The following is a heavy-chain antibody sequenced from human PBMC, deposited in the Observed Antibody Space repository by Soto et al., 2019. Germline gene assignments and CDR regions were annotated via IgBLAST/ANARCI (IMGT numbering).Heavy chain of an antibody. CDR3: AKDAKMLDWLPTSYYVDF. D-gene: IGHD3-9*01. J-gene: IGHJ4*02. CDR2: ISRSGNST. V-gene: IGHV3-23*01. Sequence: EVQVLESGGGLAQPGRSLRLSCAVSGLSFSSYAMTWVRQSPGKGLEWVSSISRSGNSTYSADSVRGRFTISRDNSKNTLYLQMNSLRAEDTAVYYCAKDAKMLDWLPTSYYVDFWGQGALVTVSS. CDR1: GLSFSSYA.